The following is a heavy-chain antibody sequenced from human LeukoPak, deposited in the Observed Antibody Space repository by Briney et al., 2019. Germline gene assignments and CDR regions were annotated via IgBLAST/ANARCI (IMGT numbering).Heavy chain of an antibody. D-gene: IGHD2-21*02. CDR3: SLGDTFDI. V-gene: IGHV3-7*01. CDR1: GFSISNYW. CDR2: IKQAESER. J-gene: IGHJ3*02. Sequence: GGSLRLSCAASGFSISNYWMSWVRQAPGKGLEWVANIKQAESERFYVDSVKDRFIISRENAENSVYLQMNSLRDEDTAVYYCSLGDTFDIWGRGTMVTVSS.